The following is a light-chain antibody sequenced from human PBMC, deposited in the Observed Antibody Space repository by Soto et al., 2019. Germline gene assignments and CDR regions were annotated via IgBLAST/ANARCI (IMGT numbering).Light chain of an antibody. V-gene: IGLV2-14*01. Sequence: QSVLTQPASGSGCPGQSITISCTGTSSDVGGYNYVSWYQQHPGKAPKLMIYDVSNRPSGVSNRFSGSKSGNTASLTISGLQAEYEADYYCSSYTSSSTKVFGTGTKLTVL. CDR2: DVS. CDR1: SSDVGGYNY. J-gene: IGLJ1*01. CDR3: SSYTSSSTKV.